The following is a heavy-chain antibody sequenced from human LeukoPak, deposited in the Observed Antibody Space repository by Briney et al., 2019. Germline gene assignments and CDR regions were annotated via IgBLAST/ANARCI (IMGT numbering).Heavy chain of an antibody. Sequence: ASVKVSCRVSGYTLTELSMHWVRQAPGKGLEWMGGFDPEDGETIYAQKFQGGVAMTEDTSTDTAYVELSSLRSEDTAVYYCATVDFGVTAGAFDIWGQGTMVTVSS. V-gene: IGHV1-24*01. J-gene: IGHJ3*02. D-gene: IGHD3-10*01. CDR1: GYTLTELS. CDR3: ATVDFGVTAGAFDI. CDR2: FDPEDGET.